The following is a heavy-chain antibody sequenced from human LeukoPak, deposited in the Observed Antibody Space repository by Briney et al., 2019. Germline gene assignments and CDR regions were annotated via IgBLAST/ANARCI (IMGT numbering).Heavy chain of an antibody. CDR1: GFSFSNYW. Sequence: GGSLRLSCEASGFSFSNYWMSWDRQAPGKGLEWVANIQQHGSETYYVDSVKGRFTISRDNAKNSLYLQMNSLRAEDTAVYYCATYSSSNGREFQYWGQGTLVTVSS. D-gene: IGHD2-2*01. J-gene: IGHJ1*01. CDR3: ATYSSSNGREFQY. V-gene: IGHV3-7*01. CDR2: IQQHGSET.